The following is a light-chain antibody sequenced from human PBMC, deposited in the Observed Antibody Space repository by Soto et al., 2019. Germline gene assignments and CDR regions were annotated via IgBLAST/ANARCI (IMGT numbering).Light chain of an antibody. J-gene: IGLJ7*01. V-gene: IGLV6-57*03. CDR2: EDN. CDR1: SGSFASNY. Sequence: NFMLTQPHSVSESLGQTVTISCTRSSGSFASNYVQWYQQRPGSAPTTVMYEDNQRPSGVPDRFSGSIDSSSRSASLTISGLKTEDEAVYYCQSYGSSPGAVFGGGTQLTVL. CDR3: QSYGSSPGAV.